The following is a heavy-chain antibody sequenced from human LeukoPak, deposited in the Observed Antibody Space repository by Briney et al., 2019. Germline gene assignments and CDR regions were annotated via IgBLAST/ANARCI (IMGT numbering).Heavy chain of an antibody. Sequence: GSLRLSCAASGFTFSSYWMHWVRQAPGKGLVWVSRFKSDGSSTSYADSVKGRFTISRDNAKNTLYLQMNSLRAEDTAVYYCASGRWSDYLDYWGQGTLVTVSS. V-gene: IGHV3-74*01. J-gene: IGHJ4*02. CDR1: GFTFSSYW. D-gene: IGHD3-3*01. CDR2: FKSDGSST. CDR3: ASGRWSDYLDY.